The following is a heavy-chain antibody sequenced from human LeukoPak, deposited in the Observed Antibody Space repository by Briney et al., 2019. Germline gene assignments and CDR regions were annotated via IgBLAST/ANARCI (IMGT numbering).Heavy chain of an antibody. D-gene: IGHD2-15*01. CDR3: ARAALSSSHYYFDY. J-gene: IGHJ4*02. CDR2: IYYSGST. V-gene: IGHV4-59*12. CDR1: GGSISSYY. Sequence: SETLSLTCTVSGGSISSYYWSWIRQPPGKGLEWIGSIYYSGSTYYNPSLKSRVTISVDTSKNQFSLKLSSVTAADTAVYYCARAALSSSHYYFDYWGQGTLVTVSS.